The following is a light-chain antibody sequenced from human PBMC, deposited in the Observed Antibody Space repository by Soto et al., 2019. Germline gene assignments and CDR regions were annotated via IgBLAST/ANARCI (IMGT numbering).Light chain of an antibody. Sequence: QSVLTQPPSVSGSPGQSVTISCTGTSSDVGKYDRVSWYQQPPGTAPKLIIYEVTNRPSGVPARFSGSKSGNTASLTISGLQALDEDDNYCSAITSSSRYVFGTGTKV. J-gene: IGLJ1*01. CDR2: EVT. CDR3: SAITSSSRYV. CDR1: SSDVGKYDR. V-gene: IGLV2-18*02.